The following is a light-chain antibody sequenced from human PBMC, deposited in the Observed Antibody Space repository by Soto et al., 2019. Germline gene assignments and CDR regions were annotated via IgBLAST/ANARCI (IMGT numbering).Light chain of an antibody. V-gene: IGLV6-57*04. Sequence: NFMLTQPHSVSESPGKTVIISCTRSSGAIASNSVQWYQQRPGSAPSTVIYEDNQRPSGVPDRFSGSTDGSSNSASLTISGLQTEDEAYYYCQSYDSNTVVFGGGTKVTVL. CDR3: QSYDSNTVV. CDR2: EDN. CDR1: SGAIASNS. J-gene: IGLJ2*01.